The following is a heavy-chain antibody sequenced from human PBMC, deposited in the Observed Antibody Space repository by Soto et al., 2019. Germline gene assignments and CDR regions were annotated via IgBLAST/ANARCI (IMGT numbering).Heavy chain of an antibody. Sequence: QVQLVQSGAEVKKPGASVKVSCKASGYTFTNYGIDWVRQAPGQGLEWLGWVSAYNGERRYAQRVQARVIMNTDTSTTTAYMELRSLRSDDTAVYYCSRGTSLPASGDYWGQGTRVTVSS. D-gene: IGHD2-2*01. CDR2: VSAYNGER. CDR1: GYTFTNYG. V-gene: IGHV1-18*01. J-gene: IGHJ4*01. CDR3: SRGTSLPASGDY.